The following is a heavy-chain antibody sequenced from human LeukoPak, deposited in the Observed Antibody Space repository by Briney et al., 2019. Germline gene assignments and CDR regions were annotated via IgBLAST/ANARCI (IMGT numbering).Heavy chain of an antibody. V-gene: IGHV3-30*04. CDR1: GFTFSSYA. Sequence: GGSLRLSCAASGFTFSSYAMHWVRQAPGKGLEWVAIISYDGSNKYYADSVKGRFTISRDNSKNTLYLQMNSLRAEDTAVYYCAREFRSSRTPNFDYWGQGTLVTVSS. J-gene: IGHJ4*02. CDR3: AREFRSSRTPNFDY. CDR2: ISYDGSNK. D-gene: IGHD6-13*01.